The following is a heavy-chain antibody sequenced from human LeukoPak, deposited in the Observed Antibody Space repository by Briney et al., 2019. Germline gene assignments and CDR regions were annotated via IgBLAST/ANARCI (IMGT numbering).Heavy chain of an antibody. CDR1: GGYSASVSNYY. J-gene: IGHJ6*03. Sequence: SETLSLTCTVSGGYSASVSNYYWSWLRQPPGKGLEWIGYIYYSGSTNYNPSLKSRVTISVDTSKNQFSLKLSSVTAADTAVYYCARDRGNYYYYYMDVWGKGTTVTVSS. V-gene: IGHV4-59*02. CDR2: IYYSGST. D-gene: IGHD3-10*01. CDR3: ARDRGNYYYYYMDV.